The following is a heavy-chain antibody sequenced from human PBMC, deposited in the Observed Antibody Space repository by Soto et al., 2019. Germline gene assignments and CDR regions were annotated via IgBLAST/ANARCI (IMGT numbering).Heavy chain of an antibody. Sequence: SETLSLTCTVSGGSISHSNYYWAWIRQPPGKGLEWIASIYYSGSTYNNPSLKSRVTISIDTSKNQFSLNLSSVTATDTALYYCARHLRVATTLFDYWGQGTLVTVSS. CDR1: GGSISHSNYY. V-gene: IGHV4-39*01. D-gene: IGHD1-26*01. CDR3: ARHLRVATTLFDY. J-gene: IGHJ4*02. CDR2: IYYSGST.